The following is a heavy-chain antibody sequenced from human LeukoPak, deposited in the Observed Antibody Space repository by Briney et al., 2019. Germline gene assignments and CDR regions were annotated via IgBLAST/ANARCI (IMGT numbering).Heavy chain of an antibody. CDR1: GYSFTSYW. CDR3: ACREFYSPWPGP. V-gene: IGHV5-51*01. Sequence: GESLKISCKGSGYSFTSYWIGWVRQTPGRGLEWMGVIYPGDSRTRYNPSFEGQVTISADKSINTAYLQWSSLKASDTAMYYCACREFYSPWPGPWGQGTLVTVSS. J-gene: IGHJ5*02. D-gene: IGHD5-18*01. CDR2: IYPGDSRT.